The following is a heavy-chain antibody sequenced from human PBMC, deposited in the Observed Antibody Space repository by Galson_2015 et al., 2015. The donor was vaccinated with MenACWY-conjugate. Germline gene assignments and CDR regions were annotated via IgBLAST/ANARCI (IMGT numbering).Heavy chain of an antibody. CDR3: AREPTYSGSFGWFDP. Sequence: LSLTCTVSGGSVTSETDYWSWLRQSPEKGLEWTGWLSYSGRANYNPSLKSRVTISMDTSNNQFSLRLTSMTAADTAMYYCAREPTYSGSFGWFDPWGQGTLVTVSS. J-gene: IGHJ5*02. V-gene: IGHV4-61*01. D-gene: IGHD1-26*01. CDR2: LSYSGRA. CDR1: GGSVTSETDY.